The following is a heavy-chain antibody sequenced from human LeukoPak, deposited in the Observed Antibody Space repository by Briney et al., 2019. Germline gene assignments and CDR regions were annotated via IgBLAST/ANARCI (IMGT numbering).Heavy chain of an antibody. J-gene: IGHJ6*02. V-gene: IGHV1-2*02. CDR1: GYTFTGYY. Sequence: ASVKVSCKASGYTFTGYYMHWGRQAPGQGRGGMGWMNTNSGGRNYAKKFQGRVTITRDTSITTAYMELSRLTSDDTAVYYCARAAPLGYCSSTSCYIQGYYYGMDVWGQGTTVTVSS. CDR2: MNTNSGGR. D-gene: IGHD2-2*02. CDR3: ARAAPLGYCSSTSCYIQGYYYGMDV.